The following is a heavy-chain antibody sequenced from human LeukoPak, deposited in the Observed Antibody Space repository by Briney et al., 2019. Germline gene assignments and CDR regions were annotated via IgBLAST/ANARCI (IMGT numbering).Heavy chain of an antibody. CDR3: ARLGAYLYGSSGYPSDY. Sequence: ASVKVSCKASGYTFTNYGITWVRQAPGQGLEWMGWIGTYSGNTHYVQKFQGRVTMTTDTSTSTAYMELRSLRSDDTAVYYCARLGAYLYGSSGYPSDYWGQGTLVIVSS. V-gene: IGHV1-18*01. CDR2: IGTYSGNT. D-gene: IGHD3-22*01. CDR1: GYTFTNYG. J-gene: IGHJ4*02.